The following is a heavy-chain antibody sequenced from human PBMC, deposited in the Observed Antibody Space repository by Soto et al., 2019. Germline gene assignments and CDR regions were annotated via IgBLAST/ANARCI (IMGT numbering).Heavy chain of an antibody. V-gene: IGHV3-23*01. CDR1: VFTFNPCA. J-gene: IGHJ4*02. CDR2: ISSNVGDK. D-gene: IGHD3-22*01. Sequence: GGSLELSSTASVFTFNPCAMTWVRQAPGKRLEWVSGISSNVGDKNYADSVKGRFTVSRENSKNTLYLQMSTLRDEDTALYFCASYTKGYDSSGTLNYWGQGTLVTVSS. CDR3: ASYTKGYDSSGTLNY.